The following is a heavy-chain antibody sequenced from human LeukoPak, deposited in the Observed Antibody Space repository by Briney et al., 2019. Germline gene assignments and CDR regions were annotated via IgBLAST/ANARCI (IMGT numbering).Heavy chain of an antibody. CDR3: ARVWAVARPWDV. CDR1: GFTFSDYY. D-gene: IGHD6-19*01. Sequence: NPGGSLRLSCAASGFTFSDYYMSWIRQAPGKGLEWVSYISSSGSTINSADSVKGRFTISRDNAKNSLYLQMNSLRAEDTAVYYCARVWAVARPWDVWGKGTTVTVSS. V-gene: IGHV3-11*04. CDR2: ISSSGSTI. J-gene: IGHJ6*04.